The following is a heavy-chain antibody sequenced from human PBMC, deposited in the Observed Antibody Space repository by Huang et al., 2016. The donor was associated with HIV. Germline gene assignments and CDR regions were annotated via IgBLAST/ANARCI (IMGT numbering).Heavy chain of an antibody. D-gene: IGHD2-8*01. V-gene: IGHV3-30*02. J-gene: IGHJ4*02. Sequence: QVRLVESGGGVVQPGGSLTLSCEASGFTFSPFGMHWVGQVPGKGLEWVAHIRFDGNKKVYEASLKGRFTIFRENSKNTVYLEMNSLTGEDTAMYCCAKGGAGYHNGPEYWGQGTQVIVS. CDR1: GFTFSPFG. CDR2: IRFDGNKK. CDR3: AKGGAGYHNGPEY.